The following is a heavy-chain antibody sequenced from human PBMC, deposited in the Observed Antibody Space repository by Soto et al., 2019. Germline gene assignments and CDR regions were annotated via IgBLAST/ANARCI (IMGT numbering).Heavy chain of an antibody. J-gene: IGHJ6*02. Sequence: SEALSLTCAVYGGSFSGYYWSWIRQPPGKGLEWIGEINHSGSTNYNPSLKSRVTISVDTSKNQFSLKLNSVTAADTAVYYCARGPKGEVGGTWYYYAMDVWGQGTTVTVSS. CDR2: INHSGST. CDR3: ARGPKGEVGGTWYYYAMDV. CDR1: GGSFSGYY. V-gene: IGHV4-34*01. D-gene: IGHD1-26*01.